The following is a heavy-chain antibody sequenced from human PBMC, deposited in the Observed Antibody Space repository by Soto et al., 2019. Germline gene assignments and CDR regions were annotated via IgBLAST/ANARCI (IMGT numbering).Heavy chain of an antibody. CDR2: ISHDGSNK. CDR1: GFTFSSNA. J-gene: IGHJ4*02. Sequence: GGSLRLSCAASGFTFSSNAMHWVRQAPGKGLEWVAVISHDGSNKYYADSVKGRFTISRDNSQKSLYLQMNSLRPEDTAVYYWERFNLGYSGGWSPTTCFEYWGQGTLVTVSS. D-gene: IGHD6-19*01. CDR3: ERFNLGYSGGWSPTTCFEY. V-gene: IGHV3-30*04.